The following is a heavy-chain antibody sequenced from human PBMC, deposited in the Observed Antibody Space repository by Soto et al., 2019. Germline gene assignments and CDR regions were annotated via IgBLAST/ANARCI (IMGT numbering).Heavy chain of an antibody. CDR3: ARELVPDAIDYYYGMDV. CDR2: IIPIFGTA. J-gene: IGHJ6*02. CDR1: GGTFSSYA. Sequence: SVKVSCKASGGTFSSYAISWVRQAPGQGLEWMGGIIPIFGTANYAQKFQGRVTITAGKSTSTAYMELSSLRSEDTAVYYCARELVPDAIDYYYGMDVWGQGTTVTVSS. D-gene: IGHD2-2*02. V-gene: IGHV1-69*06.